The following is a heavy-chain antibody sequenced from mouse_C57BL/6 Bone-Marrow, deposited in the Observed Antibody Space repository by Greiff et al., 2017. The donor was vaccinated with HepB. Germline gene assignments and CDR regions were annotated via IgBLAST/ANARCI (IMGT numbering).Heavy chain of an antibody. V-gene: IGHV1-55*01. D-gene: IGHD1-1*01. J-gene: IGHJ1*03. CDR1: GYTFTSYW. Sequence: QVQLQQPGAELVKPGASVKMSCKASGYTFTSYWITWVKQRPGQGLEWIGDIYPGSGSTNYNEKFKSKATLTVDTSTSTAYMQLSSLTSEDSAVYYCATNYYGSCYWYLDVGGKGTTVTVAS. CDR2: IYPGSGST. CDR3: ATNYYGSCYWYLDV.